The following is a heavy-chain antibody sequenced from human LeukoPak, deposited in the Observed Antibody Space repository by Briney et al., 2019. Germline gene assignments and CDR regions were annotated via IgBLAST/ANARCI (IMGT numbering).Heavy chain of an antibody. D-gene: IGHD3-3*01. CDR3: ATSPRFLEWLMDY. J-gene: IGHJ4*02. Sequence: GGSLRLSCAASKFTFSSYVMHWVRQAPGKGLEWVAIIWYDGSNKYYADFVKGRFTISRDNSKKTLYLQMNSLRAEDTAVYYCATSPRFLEWLMDYWGQGTLVTVSS. CDR2: IWYDGSNK. CDR1: KFTFSSYV. V-gene: IGHV3-33*01.